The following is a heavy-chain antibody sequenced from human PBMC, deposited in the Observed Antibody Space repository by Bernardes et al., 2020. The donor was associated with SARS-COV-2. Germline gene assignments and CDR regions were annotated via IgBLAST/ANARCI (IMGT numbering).Heavy chain of an antibody. Sequence: SETLSLTCAVYGGSFGGYYWSWIRQPPGKGLEWIGEINRGGDMKYNPSLKSRVTMSVDTSRNHFSLNLISVTAADTAVYYCARHGVGVFDYWGQGTLVTVSS. CDR1: GGSFGGYY. CDR2: INRGGDM. V-gene: IGHV4-34*01. J-gene: IGHJ4*02. D-gene: IGHD2-8*01. CDR3: ARHGVGVFDY.